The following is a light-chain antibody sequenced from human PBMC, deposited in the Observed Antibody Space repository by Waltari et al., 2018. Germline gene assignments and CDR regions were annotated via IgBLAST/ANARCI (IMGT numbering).Light chain of an antibody. Sequence: DIVMTQSPDSLAVPLGARATINCKSSQSVLYSSNKKNYLAWYQQKPGQPPKLLIYWASTRESGVPDRFSGSGSGTDFTLTISSLQAEDVAVYYCQQCYTIPTFGQGTKVEIK. J-gene: IGKJ1*01. CDR3: QQCYTIPT. CDR2: WAS. V-gene: IGKV4-1*01. CDR1: QSVLYSSNKKNY.